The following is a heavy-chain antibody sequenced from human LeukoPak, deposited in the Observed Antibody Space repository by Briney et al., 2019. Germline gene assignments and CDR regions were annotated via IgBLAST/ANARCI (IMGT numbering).Heavy chain of an antibody. CDR1: GFTFSSYG. Sequence: GRSLRLSCAASGFTFSSYGMHWVRQAPGKGLEWVAVISYDGSNKYYADSVKGRFTISRDNSKNTLYLQMNSLRAEDTAVYYCAKRAQVGEYCGGDCYLDYWGQGTLVTVSS. D-gene: IGHD2-21*02. V-gene: IGHV3-30*18. CDR3: AKRAQVGEYCGGDCYLDY. CDR2: ISYDGSNK. J-gene: IGHJ4*02.